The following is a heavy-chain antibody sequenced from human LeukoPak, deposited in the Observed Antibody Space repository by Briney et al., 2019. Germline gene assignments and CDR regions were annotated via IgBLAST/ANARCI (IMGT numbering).Heavy chain of an antibody. D-gene: IGHD6-19*01. CDR3: ARDLDSSGWCNFDY. Sequence: SETLSLTCTVSGGSISSYYWSWIRQPAGKRLEWIGRIYTSGSTNYNPSLKSRVTMSVDTSKSQFSLKLRSVTAADTAVYYCARDLDSSGWCNFDYWGQGTLVTVSS. CDR1: GGSISSYY. V-gene: IGHV4-4*07. CDR2: IYTSGST. J-gene: IGHJ4*02.